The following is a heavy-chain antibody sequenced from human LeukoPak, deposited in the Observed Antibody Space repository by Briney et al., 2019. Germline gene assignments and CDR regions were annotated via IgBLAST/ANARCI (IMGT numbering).Heavy chain of an antibody. CDR1: GFTFSSFE. CDR3: ARDELYYDILTGYFYYFDY. V-gene: IGHV3-48*03. J-gene: IGHJ4*02. Sequence: GGSLRLSCAASGFTFSSFEMNWVRQAPGKGLEWVSYISSSGSTKYYADSVKGRFTISRDNAKNSLYLQMNSLRAEDTAVYYCARDELYYDILTGYFYYFDYWGQGTLVTVSS. CDR2: ISSSGSTK. D-gene: IGHD3-9*01.